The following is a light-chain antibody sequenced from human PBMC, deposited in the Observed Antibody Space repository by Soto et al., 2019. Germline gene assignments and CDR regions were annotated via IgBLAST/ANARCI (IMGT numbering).Light chain of an antibody. CDR1: QSISSY. V-gene: IGKV1-39*01. Sequence: IQVTQSPSSLSSSVGDRVTITCRASQSISSYLNWYQQKPGKAPKLLIYAASSLQSGVPSRFSGSGSGTDFTLTISSLQPEDFATYYCQQSYSTRLTFGGGTKVDIK. CDR2: AAS. CDR3: QQSYSTRLT. J-gene: IGKJ4*01.